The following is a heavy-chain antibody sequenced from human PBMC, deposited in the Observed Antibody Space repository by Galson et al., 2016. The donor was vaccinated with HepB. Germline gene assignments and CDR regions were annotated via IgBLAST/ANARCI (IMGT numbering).Heavy chain of an antibody. CDR1: GFFFSSYS. Sequence: SLRLSCAASGFFFSSYSMNWVRQAPGKGLEWVSSISSSSGYIYYADSVKGRFTISRDNAKNSLYLQMHSLRVEDTAVYYCARQGSPTTGEYFQHWGQGTLVTVSS. CDR3: ARQGSPTTGEYFQH. CDR2: ISSSSGYI. J-gene: IGHJ1*01. D-gene: IGHD1-14*01. V-gene: IGHV3-21*01.